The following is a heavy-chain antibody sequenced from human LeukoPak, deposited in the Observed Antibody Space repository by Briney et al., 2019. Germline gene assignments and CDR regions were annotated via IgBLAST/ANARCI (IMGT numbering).Heavy chain of an antibody. J-gene: IGHJ4*02. Sequence: SETLSLTCTVSGGSISTYYWSWIRQPAGKGLEWIGHISTSGSTNYNPSLKSRVTISVDTSKNQFSLKLSSVTAADTAVYYCARGHYDILTGYFLYFDYWGQGTLVTVSS. CDR1: GGSISTYY. V-gene: IGHV4-4*07. CDR3: ARGHYDILTGYFLYFDY. CDR2: ISTSGST. D-gene: IGHD3-9*01.